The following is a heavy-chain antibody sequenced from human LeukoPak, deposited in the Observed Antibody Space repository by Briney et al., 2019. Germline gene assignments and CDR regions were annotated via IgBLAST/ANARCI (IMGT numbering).Heavy chain of an antibody. CDR2: INPNSGGT. Sequence: GASVKVSCKASGYTFTGYYMHWVRQAPGQGLEWMGWINPNSGGTNYAQKFQGRVTMTRDTSISTAYMELSRLRSDDTAVYYCARVLGAFGESPSTRNYYYMDVWGKGTTVTVSS. D-gene: IGHD3-10*01. CDR3: ARVLGAFGESPSTRNYYYMDV. CDR1: GYTFTGYY. V-gene: IGHV1-2*02. J-gene: IGHJ6*03.